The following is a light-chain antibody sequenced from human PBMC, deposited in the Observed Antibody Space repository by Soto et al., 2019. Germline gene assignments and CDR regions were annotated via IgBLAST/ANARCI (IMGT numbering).Light chain of an antibody. CDR1: QSLLHTDGKTY. Sequence: DIVLTQTPFSLSVTPGQPASISCRASQSLLHTDGKTYLYWYLQKPGHSPQLLIYEGFSRFSGVPDRFSVSASGTNFTLTISRVEAEDRGAYYCMQTIELPLTFGGGTKVEIK. CDR3: MQTIELPLT. J-gene: IGKJ4*01. CDR2: EGF. V-gene: IGKV2D-29*02.